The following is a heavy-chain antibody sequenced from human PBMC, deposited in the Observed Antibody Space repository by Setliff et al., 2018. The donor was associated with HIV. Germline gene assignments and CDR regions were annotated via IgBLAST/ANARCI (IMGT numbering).Heavy chain of an antibody. CDR3: ARAQSGSYYYYYYMAV. D-gene: IGHD1-26*01. V-gene: IGHV1-69*13. CDR1: GGTFSSYA. J-gene: IGHJ6*03. CDR2: IIPIVGTA. Sequence: ASVKVSCKASGGTFSSYAISWVRQAPGQGLEWMGGIIPIVGTANYAQKFQGRVTMTADESTSTAYMELRRLRSEDTAVKYCARAQSGSYYYYYYMAVWGKGTTVTVSS.